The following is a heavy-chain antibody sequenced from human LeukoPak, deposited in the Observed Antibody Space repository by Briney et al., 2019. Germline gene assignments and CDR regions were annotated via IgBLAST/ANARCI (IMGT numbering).Heavy chain of an antibody. Sequence: SETLSLICNVSGDSVSSGYWSWIRQSPGKGLEWIGFIQDSGITDYNPSLKSRLLMSVDISKNQFSLNLRSVTAADTAVYYCAGRGHRYSRDWGQGNLVTISS. V-gene: IGHV4-4*09. CDR1: GDSVSSGY. J-gene: IGHJ1*01. D-gene: IGHD2-15*01. CDR3: AGRGHRYSRD. CDR2: IQDSGIT.